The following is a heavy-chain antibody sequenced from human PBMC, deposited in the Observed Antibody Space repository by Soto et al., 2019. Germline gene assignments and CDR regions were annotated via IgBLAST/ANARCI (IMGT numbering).Heavy chain of an antibody. D-gene: IGHD3-10*01. Sequence: QVQVVESGGGVVQPGGSLRLSCAASGFTFSTSAMHWVRQAPGKGLEWMAMISKGGNKKYYADSVKGRFTISSDISESTLYLQMNSLRTEDTAVYYCARGEFEAGRGHFGYWGQGTLVSVSS. J-gene: IGHJ4*02. CDR3: ARGEFEAGRGHFGY. CDR1: GFTFSTSA. V-gene: IGHV3-30-3*01. CDR2: ISKGGNKK.